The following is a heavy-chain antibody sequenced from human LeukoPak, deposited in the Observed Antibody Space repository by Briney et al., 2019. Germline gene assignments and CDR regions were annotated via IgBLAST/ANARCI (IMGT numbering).Heavy chain of an antibody. V-gene: IGHV3-33*01. CDR3: ARDPEAGSSGYYHDY. D-gene: IGHD3-22*01. J-gene: IGHJ4*02. CDR2: IWYDGSNK. Sequence: GGSLRLSCAAFGFTFSSYGMHWVRQAPGKGPEWVAVIWYDGSNKYYADSVKGRFTISRDNSRNTLYLQMNSLRAEDTAVYYCARDPEAGSSGYYHDYWGQGTLVTVSS. CDR1: GFTFSSYG.